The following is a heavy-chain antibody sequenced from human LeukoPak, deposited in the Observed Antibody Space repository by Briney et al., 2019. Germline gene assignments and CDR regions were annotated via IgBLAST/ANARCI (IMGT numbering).Heavy chain of an antibody. J-gene: IGHJ6*03. CDR1: GFTFSSYG. CDR3: AKDPWDYGDAKYYYYYMDV. CDR2: ITSDGNNK. Sequence: GGSLRLSCAASGFTFSSYGMHWVRQAPGKGLEWVTFITSDGNNKYYADSVKGRFTISRDNSKNTLYLQMNSLRAEDTAVYYCAKDPWDYGDAKYYYYYMDVWGKGTTVTISS. V-gene: IGHV3-30*02. D-gene: IGHD4-17*01.